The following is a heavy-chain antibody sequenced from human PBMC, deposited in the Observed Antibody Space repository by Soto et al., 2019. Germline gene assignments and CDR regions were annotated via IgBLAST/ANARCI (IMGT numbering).Heavy chain of an antibody. Sequence: QMQLVQSGAEVKKPGASVKVSCQASGSTFTSNQMHWVRQAPGQGLEWMGMINTSGGRTTYAQRSQVRVMMTRDTSTSTIYMEVSSLRSEDTAMYYCARDGPPTTTGVGPGYTIDVWGQGTTVTVSS. CDR1: GSTFTSNQ. D-gene: IGHD2-15*01. CDR2: INTSGGRT. CDR3: ARDGPPTTTGVGPGYTIDV. J-gene: IGHJ6*02. V-gene: IGHV1-46*01.